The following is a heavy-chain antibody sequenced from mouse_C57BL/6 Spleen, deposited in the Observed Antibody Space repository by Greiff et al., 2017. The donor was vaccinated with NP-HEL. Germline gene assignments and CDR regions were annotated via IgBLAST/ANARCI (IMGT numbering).Heavy chain of an antibody. CDR2: IWTGGGP. CDR3: AREGTVVPFAY. D-gene: IGHD1-1*01. CDR1: GFSLTSYA. J-gene: IGHJ3*01. V-gene: IGHV2-9-1*01. Sequence: VKLMESGPGLVAPSQSLSITCTVSGFSLTSYAISWVRQPPGKGLEWLGVIWTGGGPNYNSAIKYRLSISKDNSKSQVYLKMNSLQTDDTARYYCAREGTVVPFAYWGQGTLVTVSA.